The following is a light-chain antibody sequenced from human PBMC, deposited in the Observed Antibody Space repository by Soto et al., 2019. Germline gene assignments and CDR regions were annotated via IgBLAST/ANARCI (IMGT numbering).Light chain of an antibody. CDR2: GAT. V-gene: IGKV3-20*01. J-gene: IGKJ1*01. CDR1: QSVSFGY. Sequence: DIVLTQSPGTLSLSPGERATLSCRASQSVSFGYLAWYQQKPTQAPKLLIYGATTRATGIPDRFTGTRSGTDFTHTISRLEPEDFAVYYCQQYGSSPGTFGQGTKVDIK. CDR3: QQYGSSPGT.